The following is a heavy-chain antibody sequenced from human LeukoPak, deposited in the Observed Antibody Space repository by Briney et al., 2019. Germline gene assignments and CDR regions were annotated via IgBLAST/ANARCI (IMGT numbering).Heavy chain of an antibody. Sequence: PGGSLRLSCAASGFTFSSYSMNWVRQAPGKGLEWVSSISSSSSYIYYADSVKGRFTISRDNAKNSLYLQMNSLRAEDTAVYYCARAGGVYYYGSGSYISGAFDIWGQGTMVTVSS. J-gene: IGHJ3*02. CDR1: GFTFSSYS. D-gene: IGHD3-10*01. V-gene: IGHV3-21*01. CDR3: ARAGGVYYYGSGSYISGAFDI. CDR2: ISSSSSYI.